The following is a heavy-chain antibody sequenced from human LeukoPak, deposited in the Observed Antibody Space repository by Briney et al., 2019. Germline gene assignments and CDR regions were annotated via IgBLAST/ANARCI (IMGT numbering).Heavy chain of an antibody. Sequence: GGSLRLSCAATGFTFSGYYMSWIRQAPGKGPEWISYISSSGDSEYYADSVKGRFTISRDNAKNSLYLQMNSLRAEDTAVYYCARDRGAVAGQYFDYWGQGTLVTVSS. CDR2: ISSSGDSE. J-gene: IGHJ4*02. V-gene: IGHV3-11*01. CDR1: GFTFSGYY. CDR3: ARDRGAVAGQYFDY. D-gene: IGHD6-19*01.